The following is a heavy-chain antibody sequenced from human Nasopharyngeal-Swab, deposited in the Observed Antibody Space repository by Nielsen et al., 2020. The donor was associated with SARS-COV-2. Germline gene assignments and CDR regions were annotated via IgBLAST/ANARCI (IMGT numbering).Heavy chain of an antibody. J-gene: IGHJ5*02. CDR3: ARASRGWS. CDR2: ISSSGTTI. D-gene: IGHD6-19*01. Sequence: WIRQPPGKGLEWISYISSSGTTIYSTESVRGRFTISRDNAENSLSPQMNSLREEDTAVYYCARASRGWSWGQGTPVTVSS. V-gene: IGHV3-48*03.